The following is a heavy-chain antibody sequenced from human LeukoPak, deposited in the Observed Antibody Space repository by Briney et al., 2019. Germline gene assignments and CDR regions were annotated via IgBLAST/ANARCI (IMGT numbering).Heavy chain of an antibody. CDR1: GFTFSSYG. CDR3: AKDVDIAAADTRSF. J-gene: IGHJ4*02. D-gene: IGHD6-13*01. CDR2: IWYDGSKK. Sequence: PGGSLRLSCAASGFTFSSYGMHWVRQAPGKGLEWVAVIWYDGSKKYYADSVKGRFTISRDNSKNTLYLQMNSLRAEDTAVYYCAKDVDIAAADTRSFWGQGTLVTVSS. V-gene: IGHV3-33*06.